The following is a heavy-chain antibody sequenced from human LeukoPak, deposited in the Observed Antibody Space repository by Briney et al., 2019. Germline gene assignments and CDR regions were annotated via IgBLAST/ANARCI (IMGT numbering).Heavy chain of an antibody. CDR1: GYTLTELS. Sequence: GASVKVSCKVSGYTLTELSMHWVRQAPGKGLEWMGGFDPEDGETIYAQKFQGRVTMTEDTSTDTAYMELSSLGSEDTAVYYCATRPSYYYDSSGEYYFDYWGQEPWSPSPQ. CDR2: FDPEDGET. V-gene: IGHV1-24*01. J-gene: IGHJ4*01. CDR3: ATRPSYYYDSSGEYYFDY. D-gene: IGHD3-22*01.